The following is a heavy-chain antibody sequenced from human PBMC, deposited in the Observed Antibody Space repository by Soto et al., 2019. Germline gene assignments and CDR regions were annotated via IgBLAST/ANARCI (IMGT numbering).Heavy chain of an antibody. Sequence: EVQLLESGGGLVQPGGSLRVSCAASGFTFSIYAMNWVRQAPGKGLEWVASISNTGGRTDYADSVKGRFTISRDNSKNTLYLQMNSLRAEDTAVYYCAKVGGYCSGGSCYSGSEYGMEVWGQGTTVSVSS. CDR2: ISNTGGRT. J-gene: IGHJ6*02. CDR3: AKVGGYCSGGSCYSGSEYGMEV. CDR1: GFTFSIYA. V-gene: IGHV3-23*01. D-gene: IGHD2-15*01.